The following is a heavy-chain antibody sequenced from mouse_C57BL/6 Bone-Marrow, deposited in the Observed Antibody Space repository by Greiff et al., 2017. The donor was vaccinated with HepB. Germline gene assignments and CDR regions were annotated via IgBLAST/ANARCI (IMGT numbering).Heavy chain of an antibody. Sequence: EVKLMESGGGLVKPGGSLKLSCAASGFTFSDYGMHWVRQAPEKGLEWVAYISSGSSTIYYADTVKGRFTISRDNAKNTLFLQMTSLRSEDTAMYYCARLSNRYFDVWGTGTTVTVSS. J-gene: IGHJ1*03. V-gene: IGHV5-17*01. D-gene: IGHD2-5*01. CDR1: GFTFSDYG. CDR3: ARLSNRYFDV. CDR2: ISSGSSTI.